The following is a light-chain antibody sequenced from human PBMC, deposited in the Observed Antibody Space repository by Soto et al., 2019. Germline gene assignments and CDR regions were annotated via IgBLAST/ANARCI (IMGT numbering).Light chain of an antibody. Sequence: QLVLTQSPSASASPGASVKLTCTLSRGHSSYAIAWHQQQPEKGPRYLMKVKSDGSHTKGDGIPDRFSGSSSGAERYLTISSLQSEDEADYYCQTWGAGHVVFGGGTKVTVL. J-gene: IGLJ2*01. V-gene: IGLV4-69*01. CDR3: QTWGAGHVV. CDR1: RGHSSYA. CDR2: VKSDGSH.